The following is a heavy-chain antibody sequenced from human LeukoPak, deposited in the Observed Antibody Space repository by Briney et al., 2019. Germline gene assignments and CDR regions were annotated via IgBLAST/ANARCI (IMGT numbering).Heavy chain of an antibody. Sequence: GGSLRLSCAASGFTFSSYGMHWVRQAPGKGLEWVAVIWNDGSNKYYADSVKGRFTISRDNSKNTLYLQMNSLRAEDTAVYYCARDRRYYYDSMAVYNWFDPWGQGTLVTVSS. CDR3: ARDRRYYYDSMAVYNWFDP. CDR2: IWNDGSNK. CDR1: GFTFSSYG. V-gene: IGHV3-33*01. J-gene: IGHJ5*02. D-gene: IGHD3-22*01.